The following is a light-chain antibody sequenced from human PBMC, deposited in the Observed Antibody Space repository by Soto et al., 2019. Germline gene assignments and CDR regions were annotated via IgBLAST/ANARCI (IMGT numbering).Light chain of an antibody. V-gene: IGKV1-5*01. CDR1: QSISSW. J-gene: IGKJ1*01. CDR3: QQYNSYWK. CDR2: DAC. Sequence: DIQMTQSPSTLSASVGDRVTITCRASQSISSWLAWYQQKPGKAPKLLIYDACSLESGVPSRFSGSGSGTEFTLTISSLQPDDFATYYCQQYNSYWKFGQGTKVEIK.